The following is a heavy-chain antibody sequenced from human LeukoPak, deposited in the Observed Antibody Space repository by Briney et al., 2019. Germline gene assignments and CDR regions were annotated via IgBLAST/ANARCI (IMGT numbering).Heavy chain of an antibody. CDR3: ARLRSYYDLILGWFDP. CDR1: GGTFSSYA. V-gene: IGHV1-69*05. D-gene: IGHD3-3*01. J-gene: IGHJ5*02. CDR2: IIPILGTA. Sequence: SVKVSCKASGGTFSSYAISWVRQAPGQGLEWMGGIIPILGTANYAQKFQGRVTITTDESTSTAYMELSSLRSEDTAVYYCARLRSYYDLILGWFDPWGQGTLVTVSS.